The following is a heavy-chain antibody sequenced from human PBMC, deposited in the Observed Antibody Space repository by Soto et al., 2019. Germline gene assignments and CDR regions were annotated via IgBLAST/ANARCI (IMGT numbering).Heavy chain of an antibody. CDR3: ARDQEGKIMDYFDY. CDR1: GFTFSTYS. CDR2: ISSSSGYI. Sequence: EVQLVESGGGLVKPGGSLRLSCAASGFTFSTYSMNWVRQAPGKGLEWVSFISSSSGYIFYADSVKGRFTIYRYNAKNSLYLQMNSLRAEDTDVYYCARDQEGKIMDYFDYWGQGTLVTVSS. J-gene: IGHJ4*02. V-gene: IGHV3-21*01. D-gene: IGHD3-10*01.